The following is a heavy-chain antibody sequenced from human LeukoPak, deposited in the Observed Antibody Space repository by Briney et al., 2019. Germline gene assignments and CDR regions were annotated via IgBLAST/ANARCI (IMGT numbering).Heavy chain of an antibody. V-gene: IGHV3-30*02. Sequence: GGSLRLSCAASGFSFSTYAMHWVRQAPDKGLEWVAIIKSGGSDKYYADSVKGRFTISRDNSKNTLYLQMNSLRAEDTAVYYCAKALPAAAYYYYGMDVWGQGTTVTVSS. CDR3: AKALPAAAYYYYGMDV. D-gene: IGHD2-2*01. CDR1: GFSFSTYA. J-gene: IGHJ6*02. CDR2: IKSGGSDK.